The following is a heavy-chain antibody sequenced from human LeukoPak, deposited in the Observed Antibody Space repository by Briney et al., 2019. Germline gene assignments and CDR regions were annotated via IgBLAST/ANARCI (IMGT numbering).Heavy chain of an antibody. CDR2: IYSGGST. V-gene: IGHV3-53*01. D-gene: IGHD5-12*01. CDR1: GFTLSSNY. J-gene: IGHJ4*02. CDR3: ARGPNSGYDYRGPLDY. Sequence: GGSLRLSCAASGFTLSSNYMSWVRQAPGKGLEWVSVIYSGGSTYYADSVTGRFTISRDNSKNTLYLQMNSLRAVDTAVYYCARGPNSGYDYRGPLDYWGQGALVTVSS.